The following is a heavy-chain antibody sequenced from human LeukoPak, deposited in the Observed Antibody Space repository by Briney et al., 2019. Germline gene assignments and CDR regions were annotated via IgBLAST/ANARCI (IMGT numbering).Heavy chain of an antibody. V-gene: IGHV3-7*01. Sequence: GGSLRLSCVASDLTFDFYWMTWVRQAPGKGLEWLANILPDGSQKYYVDSVKGRFTISRDNPKNSLYLQINNLRAEDTAVYYCGRLAHNAWYAIDFWGQGTLVTVSS. CDR3: GRLAHNAWYAIDF. D-gene: IGHD2-2*01. CDR1: DLTFDFYW. CDR2: ILPDGSQK. J-gene: IGHJ4*02.